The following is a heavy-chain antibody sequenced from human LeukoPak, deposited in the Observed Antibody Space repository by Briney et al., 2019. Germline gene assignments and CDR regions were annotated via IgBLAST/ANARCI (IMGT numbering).Heavy chain of an antibody. CDR3: AKEIYCSSTSCSI. D-gene: IGHD2-2*01. CDR2: IRYDGSNK. Sequence: GGSLRLSCAASGFTFSSYGMHWVRQAPGKGLERVAFIRYDGSNKYYADSVKGRFTISRDNSKNTLYLQMNSLRAEDTAVYYCAKEIYCSSTSCSIWGQGALVTVSS. CDR1: GFTFSSYG. J-gene: IGHJ4*02. V-gene: IGHV3-30*02.